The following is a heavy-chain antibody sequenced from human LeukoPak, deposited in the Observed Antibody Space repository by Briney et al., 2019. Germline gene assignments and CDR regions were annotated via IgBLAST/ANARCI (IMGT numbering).Heavy chain of an antibody. D-gene: IGHD2/OR15-2a*01. V-gene: IGHV3-74*01. Sequence: GGSLRLSCAASGFGFSSHWMHWVRQAPGKGLVWVSRSNSDGSVRNYADSVEGRFIISRDNAKNTLYLQMNNLGVEDTAVYFCARDPSVNNAIGYNWFDHWGQGALVTVSS. J-gene: IGHJ5*02. CDR3: ARDPSVNNAIGYNWFDH. CDR2: SNSDGSVR. CDR1: GFGFSSHW.